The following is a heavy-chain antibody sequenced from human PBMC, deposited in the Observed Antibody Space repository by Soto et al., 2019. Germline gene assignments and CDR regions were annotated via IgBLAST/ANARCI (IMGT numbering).Heavy chain of an antibody. CDR3: ARCPLHGAFDY. CDR2: VSSDEKSK. Sequence: QVQVVESGGGVVQPGRSLRLSCAASGFTFSSSDMHWVRQAPGKRPEWVAHVSSDEKSKYYADSVKGRVTLSRDNSKNTLYLQMNNLRIEDTAVYYCARCPLHGAFDYWAQGTLVTVSA. V-gene: IGHV3-30*03. CDR1: GFTFSSSD. D-gene: IGHD3-10*01. J-gene: IGHJ4*02.